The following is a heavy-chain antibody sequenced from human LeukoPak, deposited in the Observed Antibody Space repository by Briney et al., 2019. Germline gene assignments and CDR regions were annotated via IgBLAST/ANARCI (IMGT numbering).Heavy chain of an antibody. CDR2: IKEDGSEK. CDR1: GFTFSNHW. CDR3: AREGYSGYDYDY. D-gene: IGHD5-12*01. J-gene: IGHJ4*02. V-gene: IGHV3-7*01. Sequence: PGGSLRLSCAASGFTFSNHWMGWVRQAPGKGLEWVANIKEDGSEKYYVDSVKGRFTISRGNAKNTLYLQVNSLRVEDTAVYYCAREGYSGYDYDYWGQGTLVTVSS.